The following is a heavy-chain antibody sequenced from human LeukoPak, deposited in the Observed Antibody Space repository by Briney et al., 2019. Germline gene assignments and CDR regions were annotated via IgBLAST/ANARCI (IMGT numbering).Heavy chain of an antibody. V-gene: IGHV3-21*01. Sequence: GGSLRLSCAASGFTLNSYSMNWFRQAPGKGLEWISSISPSSSHIFYAESVEGRFTISRDNAKKSLSLQMNSLRAEDTAVYYCARDAYNSYDYWGQGTLVTVSS. CDR3: ARDAYNSYDY. CDR2: ISPSSSHI. D-gene: IGHD5-24*01. J-gene: IGHJ4*02. CDR1: GFTLNSYS.